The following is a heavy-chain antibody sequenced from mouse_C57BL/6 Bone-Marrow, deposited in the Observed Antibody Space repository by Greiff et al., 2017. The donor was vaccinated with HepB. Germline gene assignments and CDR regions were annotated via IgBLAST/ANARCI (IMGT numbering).Heavy chain of an antibody. Sequence: QVQLQQPGAELVKPGASVKLSCKASGYTFTSYWMQWVKQRPGPGLEWIGEIDPSDSYTNYNQKFKGKATLTVDTSSSTAYMQLSSLTSEDSAVYYCARGGNWDLDYWGQGTTLTVSS. J-gene: IGHJ2*01. CDR3: ARGGNWDLDY. CDR1: GYTFTSYW. D-gene: IGHD4-1*01. V-gene: IGHV1-50*01. CDR2: IDPSDSYT.